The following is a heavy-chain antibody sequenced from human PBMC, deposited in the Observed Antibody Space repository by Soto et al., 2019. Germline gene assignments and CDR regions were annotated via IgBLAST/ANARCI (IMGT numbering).Heavy chain of an antibody. J-gene: IGHJ6*03. V-gene: IGHV3-11*01. Sequence: GGSLRLSCAASGFTFSDYYMSWIRQAPGKGLEWVSYISSSGSTIYYADSVKGRFTISRDNAKNSLYLQMNSLRAEDTAVYYCARADRYGTIYYYYYMDVWGKGTTVTVSS. CDR1: GFTFSDYY. CDR3: ARADRYGTIYYYYYMDV. CDR2: ISSSGSTI. D-gene: IGHD4-17*01.